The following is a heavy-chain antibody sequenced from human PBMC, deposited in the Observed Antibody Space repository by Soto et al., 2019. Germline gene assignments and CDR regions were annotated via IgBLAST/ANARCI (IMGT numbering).Heavy chain of an antibody. Sequence: SETLSLTCTVSGGSISSGGYYWSWIRQPPGKGLEWIGYIYYSGSTNYNPSLKSRVTISVDTSKNQFSLKLSSVTAADTAIYYFVDMRGRWIPLNWGQGTLVTVSS. CDR1: GGSISSGGYY. CDR2: IYYSGST. J-gene: IGHJ4*02. D-gene: IGHD5-18*01. CDR3: VDMRGRWIPLN. V-gene: IGHV4-61*08.